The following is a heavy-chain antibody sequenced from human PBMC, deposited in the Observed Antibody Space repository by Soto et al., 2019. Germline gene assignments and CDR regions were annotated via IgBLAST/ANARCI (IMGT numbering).Heavy chain of an antibody. CDR1: GYTFTGYY. D-gene: IGHD4-17*01. J-gene: IGHJ4*02. Sequence: GASVKVSCKASGYTFTGYYMHWVRQAPGQGLEWMGWINPNCGGTNYAQKFQGWVTMTRDTSISTAYMELSRLRSDDTAVYYFARDLARNYGDYYFDYWGQGTLVTVSS. CDR3: ARDLARNYGDYYFDY. V-gene: IGHV1-2*04. CDR2: INPNCGGT.